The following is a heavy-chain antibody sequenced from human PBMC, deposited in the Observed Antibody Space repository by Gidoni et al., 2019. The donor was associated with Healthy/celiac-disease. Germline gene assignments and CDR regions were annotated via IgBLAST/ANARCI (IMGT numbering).Heavy chain of an antibody. D-gene: IGHD5-12*01. CDR3: ARVIPEMATIGFGY. CDR1: GGTFSSYA. J-gene: IGHJ4*02. CDR2: IIPIFGTA. V-gene: IGHV1-69*01. Sequence: QVQLVHSGAAVTKPGSSLKVSCKASGGTFSSYAISWVRQAPGQGLEWMGGIIPIFGTANYAQKFQGRVTITADESTSTAYMELSSLRSEDTAVYYCARVIPEMATIGFGYWGQGTLVTVSS.